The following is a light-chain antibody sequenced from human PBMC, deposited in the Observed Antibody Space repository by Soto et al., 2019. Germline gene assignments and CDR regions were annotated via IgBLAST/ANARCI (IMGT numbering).Light chain of an antibody. V-gene: IGKV3D-15*01. CDR1: QSVAYN. J-gene: IGKJ1*01. CDR2: SAS. CDR3: QQYNNSPRT. Sequence: EIVMTQSPSTLAVSPGDRATLSCRASQSVAYNVAWYQQKPGQAPRLLIYSASTRSTGIPTRFSGSGSGTEFTLSISSLQSEDSAVYHCQQYNNSPRTFGQGTKVDIK.